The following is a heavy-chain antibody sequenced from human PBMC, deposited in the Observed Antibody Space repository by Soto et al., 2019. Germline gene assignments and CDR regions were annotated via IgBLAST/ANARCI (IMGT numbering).Heavy chain of an antibody. D-gene: IGHD2-2*01. V-gene: IGHV3-23*01. CDR2: ISGSGGST. J-gene: IGHJ6*03. Sequence: GGSLRLSCAASGFTFSSYAMSWVRQAPGKGLEWVSAISGSGGSTYYADSVKGRFTISRDNSKNTLYLQMNSLRAEDTAVYYCAKDVKLDCSSTSCYVTYYYYYYMDVWGKGTTVTVSS. CDR1: GFTFSSYA. CDR3: AKDVKLDCSSTSCYVTYYYYYYMDV.